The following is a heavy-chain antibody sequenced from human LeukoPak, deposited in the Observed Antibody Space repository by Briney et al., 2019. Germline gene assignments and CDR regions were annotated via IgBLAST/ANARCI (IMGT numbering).Heavy chain of an antibody. V-gene: IGHV1-69*04. D-gene: IGHD3-22*01. J-gene: IGHJ3*02. CDR3: ASEAYYYDSSGYYFDAFDI. CDR1: GGTFSSYA. CDR2: IIPILGIA. Sequence: SVKVSCKASGGTFSSYAISWVRQAPGQGLEWMGRIIPILGIANYAQKFQGGVTITADKSTSTAYMELSSLRSEDTAVYYCASEAYYYDSSGYYFDAFDIWGQGTMVTVSS.